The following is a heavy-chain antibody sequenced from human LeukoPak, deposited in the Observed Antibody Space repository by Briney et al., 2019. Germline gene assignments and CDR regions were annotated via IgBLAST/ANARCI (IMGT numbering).Heavy chain of an antibody. Sequence: SETLSLTCTVSGGSISRGDYYWSWIRQPPGKGLEWIGYIYYSGSTYYNPSLKSRVTISVDKSKNQFSLKLSSVTTADTAVYYCARVQAVFYYDSSGYFDYWGQGTLVTVSS. CDR2: IYYSGST. CDR3: ARVQAVFYYDSSGYFDY. D-gene: IGHD3-22*01. V-gene: IGHV4-30-4*08. J-gene: IGHJ4*02. CDR1: GGSISRGDYY.